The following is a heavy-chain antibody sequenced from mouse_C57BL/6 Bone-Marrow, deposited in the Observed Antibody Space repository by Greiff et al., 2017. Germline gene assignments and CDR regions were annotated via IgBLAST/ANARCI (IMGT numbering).Heavy chain of an antibody. V-gene: IGHV1-53*01. CDR3: AREDDYDWFAY. CDR1: GYTFTSYG. Sequence: VQLQQPGTELVKPGASVTLSCKASGYTFTSYGMPWVQQSPGQGLEWIGNINPSNGGTNYHEKFTSKATLTVDKSSITAYMQLSSLTSEDSAVYYCAREDDYDWFAYWGQGTLVTVSA. J-gene: IGHJ3*01. D-gene: IGHD2-4*01. CDR2: INPSNGGT.